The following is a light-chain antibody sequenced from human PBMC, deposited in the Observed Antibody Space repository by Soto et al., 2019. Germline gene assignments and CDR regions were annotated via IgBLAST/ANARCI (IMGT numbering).Light chain of an antibody. CDR1: QRVLYSSSNKTY. J-gene: IGKJ1*01. CDR3: QQYCSSPWT. Sequence: DIVMTQAPDSLAVSLGERATINCKSSQRVLYSSSNKTYLAGYQQKPGQPPKLLIYWASTRESGVPDRFSGSGSGTDFTLTISSLQAEDVAVYYCQQYCSSPWTFGQGTKVEIK. CDR2: WAS. V-gene: IGKV4-1*01.